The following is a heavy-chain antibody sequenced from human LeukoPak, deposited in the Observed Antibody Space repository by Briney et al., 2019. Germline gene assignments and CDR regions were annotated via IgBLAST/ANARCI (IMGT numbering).Heavy chain of an antibody. J-gene: IGHJ4*02. CDR1: GYTFTGYY. CDR3: ARSHGVYSGSYLDY. D-gene: IGHD1-26*01. CDR2: INPNSGGT. Sequence: ASVKVSCKASGYTFTGYYMHWVRQAPGQGLERMGWINPNSGGTNYAQKFQGRVTMTRDTSISTAYMELSRLRSDDTAVYYCARSHGVYSGSYLDYWGQGTLVTVSS. V-gene: IGHV1-2*02.